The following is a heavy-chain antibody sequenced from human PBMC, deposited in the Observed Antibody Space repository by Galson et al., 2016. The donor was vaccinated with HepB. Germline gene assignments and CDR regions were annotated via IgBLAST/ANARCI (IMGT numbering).Heavy chain of an antibody. V-gene: IGHV3-23*01. J-gene: IGHJ2*01. D-gene: IGHD3-3*01. CDR1: GLTFSNYA. CDR3: AKRRGEEMTIFGVEHTKGNLWYFDL. Sequence: SLRLSCAASGLTFSNYAMNWVRQAPGKGLEWVSGISGSGGRTFYADSVKGRFTISRDNSKNTLYLQMNRLRAEDMALYPCAKRRGEEMTIFGVEHTKGNLWYFDLWGRGTLVIVSS. CDR2: ISGSGGRT.